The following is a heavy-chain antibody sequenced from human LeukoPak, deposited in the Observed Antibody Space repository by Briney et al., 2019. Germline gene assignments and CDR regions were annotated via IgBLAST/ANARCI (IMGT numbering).Heavy chain of an antibody. J-gene: IGHJ3*02. CDR1: GYTFTSYD. Sequence: GASVKVSCKASGYTFTSYDINWVRQATGQGLEWMGWMNPNSGNTGYAQKFQGRVTMTRNTSISTAYMELSSPRSEDTAVYYCARGDNILTGYYKSAFDIWGQGTMVTVSS. CDR2: MNPNSGNT. D-gene: IGHD3-9*01. CDR3: ARGDNILTGYYKSAFDI. V-gene: IGHV1-8*01.